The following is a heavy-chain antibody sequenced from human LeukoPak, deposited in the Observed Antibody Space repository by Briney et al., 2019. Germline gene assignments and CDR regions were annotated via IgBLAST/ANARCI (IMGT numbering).Heavy chain of an antibody. CDR3: AKDYYGSGSLPDY. D-gene: IGHD3-10*01. CDR1: GFTFSSYG. Sequence: PGGSLRLSCAASGFTFSSYGMHWVRQAPGKGLEWVAVMSYDGSNKYYADSVKGRFTISRDNSKNTLYLQMNSLRAEDTAVYYCAKDYYGSGSLPDYWGQGTLVTVSS. CDR2: MSYDGSNK. V-gene: IGHV3-30*18. J-gene: IGHJ4*02.